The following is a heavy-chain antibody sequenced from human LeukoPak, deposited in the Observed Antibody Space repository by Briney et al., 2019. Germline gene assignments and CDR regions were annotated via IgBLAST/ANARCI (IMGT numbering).Heavy chain of an antibody. CDR1: GGSISSYY. D-gene: IGHD2-15*01. CDR2: IYYSGST. CDR3: ARSYCSGGSCYSDYYGMDV. V-gene: IGHV4-59*08. J-gene: IGHJ6*02. Sequence: SETLSLTCTVSGGSISSYYWSWIRQPPGKGLEWSGYIYYSGSTNYNPSLKSRVTISVDTSKNQFSLKLSSVTAADTAVYYCARSYCSGGSCYSDYYGMDVWGQGTTVTVSS.